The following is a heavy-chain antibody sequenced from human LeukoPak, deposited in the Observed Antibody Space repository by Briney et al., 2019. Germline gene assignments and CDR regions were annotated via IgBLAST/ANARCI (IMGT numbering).Heavy chain of an antibody. Sequence: GGSLRLSCVASGFTFSNYYMHWVRQAPGKGLEWVAIISDDGERKFYADSVRGRITISRDKSKNTLFLQMNSLRADDTAVYFWAKDLSGHWCIDYWGQGTLVTVSS. V-gene: IGHV3-30*18. CDR3: AKDLSGHWCIDY. J-gene: IGHJ4*02. CDR1: GFTFSNYY. CDR2: ISDDGERK. D-gene: IGHD4/OR15-4a*01.